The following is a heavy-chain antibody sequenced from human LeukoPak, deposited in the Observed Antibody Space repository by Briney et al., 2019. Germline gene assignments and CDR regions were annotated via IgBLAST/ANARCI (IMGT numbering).Heavy chain of an antibody. CDR3: ARLKVVPAAILDY. Sequence: SETLSLTCTVSGGSISSSSYYWGWIRQPPGKGLEWIGSIYYSGSTYYNPSLKSRVTISVDTSKNQFSPKLSSVTAADTAVYYCARLKVVPAAILDYWGQGTLVTVSS. V-gene: IGHV4-39*07. D-gene: IGHD2-2*01. CDR2: IYYSGST. CDR1: GGSISSSSYY. J-gene: IGHJ4*02.